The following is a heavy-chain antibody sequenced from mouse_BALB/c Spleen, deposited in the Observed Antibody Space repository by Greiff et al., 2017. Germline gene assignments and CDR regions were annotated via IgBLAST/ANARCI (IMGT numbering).Heavy chain of an antibody. CDR2: ISYSGST. D-gene: IGHD1-1*01. CDR3: ARANYYGSTSGFAY. J-gene: IGHJ3*01. Sequence: EVQLQQSGPSLVKPSQTLSLTCSVTGDSITSGYWNWIRKFPGNKLEYMGYISYSGSTYYNPSLKSRISITRDTSKNQYYLQLNSVTTEDTATYYCARANYYGSTSGFAYWGQGTLVTVSA. V-gene: IGHV3-8*02. CDR1: GDSITSGY.